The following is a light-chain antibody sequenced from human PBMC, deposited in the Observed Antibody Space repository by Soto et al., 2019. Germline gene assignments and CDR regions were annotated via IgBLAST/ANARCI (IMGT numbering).Light chain of an antibody. V-gene: IGKV3-15*01. J-gene: IGKJ4*01. Sequence: EIVMTQSPATLSVSPGERATLSCRASQSVSSNLAWYQQKPGQAPRLLIYGASTRATGIPARFSGSGSGTDVTLTISSLPSEDFAVYYCQQYNNWPPLTVGGGTKVEIK. CDR2: GAS. CDR1: QSVSSN. CDR3: QQYNNWPPLT.